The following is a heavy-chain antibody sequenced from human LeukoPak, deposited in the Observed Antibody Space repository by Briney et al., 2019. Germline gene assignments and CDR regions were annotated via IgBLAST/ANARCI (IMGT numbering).Heavy chain of an antibody. V-gene: IGHV1-2*02. J-gene: IGHJ6*03. CDR1: GYTFTGYY. CDR2: INPNSGGT. CDR3: ARVDRYHYYLDV. Sequence: ASVKVSCKASGYTFTGYYMHWVRQAPGQGLEWMGWINPNSGGTNYAQKFQGRVTMTRDTSISTAYMELSSLRSEDTAIYYCARVDRYHYYLDVWGKGTTVTVSS.